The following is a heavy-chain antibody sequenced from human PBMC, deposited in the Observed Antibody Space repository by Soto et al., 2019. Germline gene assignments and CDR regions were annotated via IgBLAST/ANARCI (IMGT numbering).Heavy chain of an antibody. CDR2: IIPIFGTA. CDR3: ARDRGPSSGYYPYWFDP. J-gene: IGHJ5*02. D-gene: IGHD3-22*01. CDR1: GGTFSSYA. Sequence: QVQLVQSGAEVKKPGSSVKVSCKASGGTFSSYAITWVRQAPGQGLEWMGGIIPIFGTANYAQKFQGRVTIPTDESTSTAYMALSSLRSEDTAVYYCARDRGPSSGYYPYWFDPWGQGTLVSVSS. V-gene: IGHV1-69*05.